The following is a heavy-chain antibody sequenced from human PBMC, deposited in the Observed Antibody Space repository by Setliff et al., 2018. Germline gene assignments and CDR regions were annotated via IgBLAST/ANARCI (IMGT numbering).Heavy chain of an antibody. D-gene: IGHD2-2*01. Sequence: SETLSLTCTVSGDSISRSTYYWGWIRPSPGKGLDWIGTVDHSANTFYNPSLRSRVTFSVDTSKTQISLKLTSVSAADTAVYYCARRDSTSYYGYSFDFWGRGTLVTVSS. J-gene: IGHJ4*02. CDR3: ARRDSTSYYGYSFDF. CDR1: GDSISRSTYY. CDR2: VDHSANT. V-gene: IGHV4-39*01.